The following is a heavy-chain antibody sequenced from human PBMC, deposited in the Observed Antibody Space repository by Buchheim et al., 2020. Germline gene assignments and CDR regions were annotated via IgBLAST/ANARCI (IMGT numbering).Heavy chain of an antibody. CDR3: ARDQVGWLGELLFVEVDYYYYYGMDV. J-gene: IGHJ6*02. D-gene: IGHD3-10*01. V-gene: IGHV3-30-3*01. Sequence: QVQLVESGGGLVQPGRSLRLSCAASGFTFSSYAMHWVRQAPGKGLEWVAVISYDGSNKYYADSVKGRFTIPRDNSKNTLYLQMNSLKAEDTAVYYCARDQVGWLGELLFVEVDYYYYYGMDVWGQGTT. CDR1: GFTFSSYA. CDR2: ISYDGSNK.